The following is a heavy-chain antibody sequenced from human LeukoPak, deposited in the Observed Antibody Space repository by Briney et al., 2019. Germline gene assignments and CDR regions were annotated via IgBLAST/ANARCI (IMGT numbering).Heavy chain of an antibody. CDR2: ISHSGTT. Sequence: PSGTLSLTCTVSRYSISNAYYWGWIRQPPGKGLEWIGSISHSGTTYYNPSLKSRLTISVDTSKNQFSLKLTSVTAADTAVYYCAADDYSITYYDNDAFDIWGQGTMVTVSS. D-gene: IGHD4-11*01. CDR1: RYSISNAYY. J-gene: IGHJ3*02. V-gene: IGHV4-38-2*02. CDR3: AADDYSITYYDNDAFDI.